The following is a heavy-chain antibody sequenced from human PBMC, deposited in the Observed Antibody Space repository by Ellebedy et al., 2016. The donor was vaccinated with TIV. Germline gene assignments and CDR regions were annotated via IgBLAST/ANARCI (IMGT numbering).Heavy chain of an antibody. V-gene: IGHV1-3*01. CDR3: ARDPRVRVQGAMDV. Sequence: ASVKVSCXASGYTFTSYAMHWVRQAPGQSLEWMGWINGADGNTKYSQKFQDRVTITRNTSATIAYMELISLRSEDTAVYYCARDPRVRVQGAMDVWGQGTTVTVSS. CDR2: INGADGNT. CDR1: GYTFTSYA. J-gene: IGHJ6*02. D-gene: IGHD3-10*01.